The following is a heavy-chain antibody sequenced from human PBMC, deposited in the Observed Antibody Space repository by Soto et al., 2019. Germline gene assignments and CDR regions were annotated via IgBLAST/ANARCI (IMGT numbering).Heavy chain of an antibody. D-gene: IGHD3-3*01. CDR3: AAGAIFGVVPLDY. V-gene: IGHV4-30-2*01. CDR1: GGSISSGGYC. Sequence: SETLSLTCAVSGGSISSGGYCWSWIRQPPGKGLEWIGYIYHSGSTYYNPSLKSRVTISVDRSKNQFSLKLSSVTAADTAVYYCAAGAIFGVVPLDYWGQGTLVTVSS. J-gene: IGHJ4*02. CDR2: IYHSGST.